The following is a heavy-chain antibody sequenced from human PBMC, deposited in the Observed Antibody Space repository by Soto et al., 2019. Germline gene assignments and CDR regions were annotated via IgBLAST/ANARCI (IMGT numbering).Heavy chain of an antibody. CDR1: GYTFNNYD. D-gene: IGHD2-8*02. V-gene: IGHV1-8*01. CDR3: ARGPYCTSDWYHDFDY. CDR2: MNPNSGNT. J-gene: IGHJ4*02. Sequence: ASVKVSCKASGYTFNNYDINWVRQATGQGLEWMGWMNPNSGNTGYAQKFQGRVTMTRNTSISTAYMELSSLRSEDTAVYYCARGPYCTSDWYHDFDYWGQGTLVTVSS.